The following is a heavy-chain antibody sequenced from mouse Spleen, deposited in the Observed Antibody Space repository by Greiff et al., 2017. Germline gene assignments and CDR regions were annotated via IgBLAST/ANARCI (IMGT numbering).Heavy chain of an antibody. Sequence: QVQLQQSGAELARPGASVKLSCKASGYTFTSYGISWVKQRTGQGLEWIGEIYPRSGNTYYNEKFKGKATLTADKSSSTAYMELRSLTSEDSAVYFCAGFSEGNFFAYWGQGTLVTVSA. CDR1: GYTFTSYG. D-gene: IGHD6-2*01. V-gene: IGHV1-81*01. J-gene: IGHJ3*01. CDR2: IYPRSGNT. CDR3: AGFSEGNFFAY.